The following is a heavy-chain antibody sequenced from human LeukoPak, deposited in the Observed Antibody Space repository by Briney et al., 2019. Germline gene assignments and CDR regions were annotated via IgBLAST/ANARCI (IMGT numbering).Heavy chain of an antibody. CDR3: ARVRYYDSSGYYYFDY. CDR2: INWNGGST. J-gene: IGHJ4*02. D-gene: IGHD3-22*01. CDR1: GFTFDDYG. V-gene: IGHV3-20*04. Sequence: GGSLRLSCAASGFTFDDYGMSWVRQAPGKGLEWVSGINWNGGSTGYADSVKGRITISRDNAKNSLYLQMNSLRAEDTALYYCARVRYYDSSGYYYFDYWGQGTLVTVSS.